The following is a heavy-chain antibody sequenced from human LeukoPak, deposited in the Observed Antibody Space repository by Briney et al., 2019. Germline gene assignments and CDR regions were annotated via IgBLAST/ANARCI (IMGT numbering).Heavy chain of an antibody. CDR1: GFTLCRYS. CDR3: ARSPFPPTTVTTSYYYMDV. Sequence: GGPVTLPCGLSGFTLCRYSVLWPPQARGEGGEWVSYISNTSNYIYYADSVKGRFTISRDNAKNSLYLQMNSLRAEDTAVYYCARSPFPPTTVTTSYYYMDVWGKGTTVTVSS. CDR2: ISNTSNYI. J-gene: IGHJ6*03. V-gene: IGHV3-21*01. D-gene: IGHD4-11*01.